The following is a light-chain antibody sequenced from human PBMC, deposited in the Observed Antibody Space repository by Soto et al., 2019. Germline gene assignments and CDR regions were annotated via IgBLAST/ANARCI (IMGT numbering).Light chain of an antibody. Sequence: DSQMTQSPSTLSASVGDRVTITCRASQSISVWLAWYQQKPGKAPKLLIYDASSLESGVPSRFSGSGSGTEFTLTISSLQADDFATYYCHQYNDNWTFGQGTKVDIK. CDR2: DAS. CDR1: QSISVW. V-gene: IGKV1-5*01. CDR3: HQYNDNWT. J-gene: IGKJ1*01.